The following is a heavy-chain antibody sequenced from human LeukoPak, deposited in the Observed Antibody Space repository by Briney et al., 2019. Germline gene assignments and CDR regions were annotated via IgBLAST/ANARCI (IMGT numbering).Heavy chain of an antibody. CDR2: ISYEGSNK. D-gene: IGHD3-22*01. CDR1: GFTFSSYG. CDR3: AKDEDTYYYDSSGFYTLPDY. V-gene: IGHV3-30*18. Sequence: PGGSLRLSCAASGFTFSSYGMHWVRQAPGKGLEWVAVISYEGSNKYYADSVKGRFTISRDNSKNTLYLQMNSLRAEDTAVYYCAKDEDTYYYDSSGFYTLPDYWGQGTLVTVSS. J-gene: IGHJ4*02.